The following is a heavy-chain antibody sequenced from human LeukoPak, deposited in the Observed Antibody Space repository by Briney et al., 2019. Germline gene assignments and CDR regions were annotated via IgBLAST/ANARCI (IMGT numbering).Heavy chain of an antibody. CDR2: IYYSGST. CDR3: ARGQKLELDAFDI. Sequence: SETLSLTCTVSGGSISSYYWSWIRQPPGKGLEWIGYIYYSGSTNYNPSLKSRVTISVDTSKNQFSLKLSSVTAADTGVYYCARGQKLELDAFDIWGQGTMVTVSS. D-gene: IGHD1-7*01. V-gene: IGHV4-59*01. J-gene: IGHJ3*02. CDR1: GGSISSYY.